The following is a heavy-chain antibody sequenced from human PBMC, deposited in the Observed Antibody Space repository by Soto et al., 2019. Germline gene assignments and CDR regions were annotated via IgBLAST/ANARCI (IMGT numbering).Heavy chain of an antibody. J-gene: IGHJ6*01. CDR1: GFSFSSYS. CDR2: ISSSSSSI. V-gene: IGHV3-21*01. CDR3: ARSYGSGKTDV. Sequence: EVQLVESGGGLVKPGGSLRLSCAASGFSFSSYSMNWVRQAPGKGLEWVSSISSSSSSIYYADSAKGRFTISRDNAKNSLYLQXXXXXXXXXAVYYCARSYGSGKTDVWXXXXTVTVSS. D-gene: IGHD3-10*01.